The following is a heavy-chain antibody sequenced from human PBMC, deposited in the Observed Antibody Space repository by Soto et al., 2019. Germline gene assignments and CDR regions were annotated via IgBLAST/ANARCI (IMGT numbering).Heavy chain of an antibody. J-gene: IGHJ6*02. CDR2: ITGTGGDT. Sequence: EVQLLESGGGLVQPGGSLRLSCAASGFPLSTYGMSWVRQAPGKGLEWVSSITGTGGDTYYADSVKGRFTSSRDNSNNMLYLQMNSLRVEDPAVYYCARIRGYWYGLDVWGQWTTITVSS. V-gene: IGHV3-23*01. CDR1: GFPLSTYG. CDR3: ARIRGYWYGLDV. D-gene: IGHD3-3*02.